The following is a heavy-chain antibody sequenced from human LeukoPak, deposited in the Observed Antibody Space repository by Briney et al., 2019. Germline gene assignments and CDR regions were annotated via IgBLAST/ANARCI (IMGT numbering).Heavy chain of an antibody. Sequence: GGSLRLSCAASGFTVSSNYMSWVRQAPGKGLVWVSRINSDGSSTTYAGSVKGRFTISRDNAKSTLYLQMNSLRAEDTAVYYCARALGSPLDYWGQGTLVTVS. CDR1: GFTVSSNY. D-gene: IGHD1-26*01. V-gene: IGHV3-74*01. CDR3: ARALGSPLDY. CDR2: INSDGSST. J-gene: IGHJ4*02.